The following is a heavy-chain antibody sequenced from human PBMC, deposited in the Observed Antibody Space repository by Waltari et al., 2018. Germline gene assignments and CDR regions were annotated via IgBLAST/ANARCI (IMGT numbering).Heavy chain of an antibody. D-gene: IGHD6-13*01. CDR2: VYHSGTT. CDR1: GGSISSKSYY. J-gene: IGHJ3*01. V-gene: IGHV4-39*07. Sequence: QMQLQESGPGLVKPSETLSLTCSVSGGSISSKSYYWGWIRQPPGKGLEWIGSVYHSGTTYYNPSLKSRVAVSIDTSKNQFSLKLRSVTAADTAVYYCARDDFDISSRRAFDVWGQGTMVTVAS. CDR3: ARDDFDISSRRAFDV.